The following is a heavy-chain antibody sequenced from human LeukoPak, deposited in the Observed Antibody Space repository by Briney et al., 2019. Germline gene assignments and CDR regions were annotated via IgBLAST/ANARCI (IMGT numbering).Heavy chain of an antibody. Sequence: KTGGSLRLSCAASGFTFSNAWMSWVRQAPGKGLEWVGRIKSKTDSGTTDYAAPVKGRFTISRDDSKNTLYLQMNSLRAEDTAVYYCAKVAGRSGRYFDYWGQGTLVTVSS. V-gene: IGHV3-15*01. J-gene: IGHJ4*02. D-gene: IGHD3-10*01. CDR1: GFTFSNAW. CDR3: AKVAGRSGRYFDY. CDR2: IKSKTDSGTT.